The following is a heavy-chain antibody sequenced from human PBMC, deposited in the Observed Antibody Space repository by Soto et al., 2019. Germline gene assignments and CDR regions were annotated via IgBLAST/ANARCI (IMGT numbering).Heavy chain of an antibody. Sequence: SETLSLTCTVSGGSISSYYWSWIRQPPGKGLEWIGYIYYSGSTNYNPSLKSRVTISVDTSKNQFSLKLSSVTAADTAVYYCAREVGGSGWSFDYWGQGTLVTVSS. V-gene: IGHV4-59*01. CDR2: IYYSGST. D-gene: IGHD6-19*01. CDR3: AREVGGSGWSFDY. CDR1: GGSISSYY. J-gene: IGHJ4*02.